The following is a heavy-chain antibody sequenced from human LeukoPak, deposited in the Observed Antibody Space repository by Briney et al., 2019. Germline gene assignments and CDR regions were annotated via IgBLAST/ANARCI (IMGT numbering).Heavy chain of an antibody. Sequence: PSETLSLTCTVSGGSISSYYWSWIRQPPGKGLEWIGYIYYSGSTNYNPSLKSRVTISVDTSKNQFSLKLSSVTAADTAVYYCARAEGGGPYDAFDIWGQGTMVTVSS. CDR2: IYYSGST. V-gene: IGHV4-59*12. J-gene: IGHJ3*02. CDR1: GGSISSYY. CDR3: ARAEGGGPYDAFDI. D-gene: IGHD3-16*01.